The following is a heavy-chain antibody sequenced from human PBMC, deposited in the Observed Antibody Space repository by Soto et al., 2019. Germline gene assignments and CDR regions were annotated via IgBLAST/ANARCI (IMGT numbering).Heavy chain of an antibody. J-gene: IGHJ3*02. D-gene: IGHD3-10*01. CDR2: INPSGGST. CDR3: AKDMSTMVRVPEDAVDI. V-gene: IGHV1-46*01. CDR1: GYTFTSYY. Sequence: ASVKVSCKASGYTFTSYYMHWVRQAPGQGLEWMGIINPSGGSTSYAQKFQGRVTMTRDTSTSTVYMELNSLRAEDTAVYYCAKDMSTMVRVPEDAVDIWGEGTMVTVSS.